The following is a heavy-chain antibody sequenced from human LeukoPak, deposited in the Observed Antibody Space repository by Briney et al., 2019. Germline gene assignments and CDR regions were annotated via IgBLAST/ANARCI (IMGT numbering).Heavy chain of an antibody. D-gene: IGHD3-10*01. J-gene: IGHJ6*02. CDR1: DYSFTNYW. CDR2: IYPDDSDT. V-gene: IGHV5-51*01. Sequence: GESLKISCKGSDYSFTNYWIGWVRQMPGKGLEWMGVIYPDDSDTRYSPSFRGHVTISADKSISTAYLQWSSLKASDTAMYYWGKDVPGGYYNVREVWGQGTPVTVSS. CDR3: GKDVPGGYYNVREV.